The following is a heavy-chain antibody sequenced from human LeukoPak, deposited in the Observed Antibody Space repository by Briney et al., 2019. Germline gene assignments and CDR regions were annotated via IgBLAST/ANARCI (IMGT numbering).Heavy chain of an antibody. Sequence: SETLSLTCTVSGYSVSSGYYWGWIRQPPGKGLEWIGSIYHSGSTYYNPSLKSRVTISVDTSKNHFSLKLSSVTAADTAVYYCARDNGGWNDAFDIWGQGTMVTVSS. CDR1: GYSVSSGYY. J-gene: IGHJ3*02. CDR3: ARDNGGWNDAFDI. CDR2: IYHSGST. V-gene: IGHV4-38-2*02. D-gene: IGHD6-19*01.